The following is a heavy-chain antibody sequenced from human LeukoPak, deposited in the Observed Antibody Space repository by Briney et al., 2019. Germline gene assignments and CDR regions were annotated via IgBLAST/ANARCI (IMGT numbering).Heavy chain of an antibody. CDR1: GFTFDDYA. CDR3: AKGLGGGSGYYDPPFDY. Sequence: PGRSLRLSCAASGFTFDDYAMHWVRQAPGKGLGWVSGISWNSGSIGYADSVKGRFTISRDNAKNSLYLQMNSLRAEDTALYYCAKGLGGGSGYYDPPFDYWGQGTLVTVSS. D-gene: IGHD3-22*01. V-gene: IGHV3-9*01. J-gene: IGHJ4*02. CDR2: ISWNSGSI.